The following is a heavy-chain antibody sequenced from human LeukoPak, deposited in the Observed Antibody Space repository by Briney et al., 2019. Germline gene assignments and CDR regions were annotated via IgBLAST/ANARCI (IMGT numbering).Heavy chain of an antibody. D-gene: IGHD1-26*01. J-gene: IGHJ1*01. CDR1: GYTFTSYD. CDR3: ARGLADSGSYYYAEYFQH. Sequence: ASVKVSCEASGYTFTSYDINWVRQATGQGLEWMGWMNPNSGNTGYAQKFQGRVTMTRNTSISTAYMELSSLRSEDTAVYYCARGLADSGSYYYAEYFQHWGQGTLVTVSS. V-gene: IGHV1-8*01. CDR2: MNPNSGNT.